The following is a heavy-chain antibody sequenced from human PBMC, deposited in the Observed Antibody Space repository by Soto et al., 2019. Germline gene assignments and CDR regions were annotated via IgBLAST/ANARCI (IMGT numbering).Heavy chain of an antibody. J-gene: IGHJ4*02. CDR1: GGSISSGGYY. D-gene: IGHD3-10*02. CDR3: AKLVRDDVRRSDLDH. CDR2: IYYSGST. Sequence: SETLSLTCTVSGGSISSGGYYWSWIRQHPGKGLEWIGYIYYSGSTSQNPPLRSRITISGDTSRNQFSLDLRSVTAADSGVYYCAKLVRDDVRRSDLDHWGQGTLVTVSS. V-gene: IGHV4-31*03.